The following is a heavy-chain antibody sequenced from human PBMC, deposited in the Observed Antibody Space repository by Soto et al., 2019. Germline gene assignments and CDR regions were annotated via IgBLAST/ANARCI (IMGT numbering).Heavy chain of an antibody. Sequence: QVQLQESGPGLVKPSGTLSLTCAVSGGSISSSNWWSWVRQPPGKGREWIGEIYHSGSTNYNPSLKSRVTISVDKSKNQFSLKLSSVTAADTAVYYCARDRAAAGRYYYYYGMDVWGQGTTVTVSS. CDR3: ARDRAAAGRYYYYYGMDV. CDR1: GGSISSSNW. CDR2: IYHSGST. J-gene: IGHJ6*02. V-gene: IGHV4-4*02. D-gene: IGHD6-13*01.